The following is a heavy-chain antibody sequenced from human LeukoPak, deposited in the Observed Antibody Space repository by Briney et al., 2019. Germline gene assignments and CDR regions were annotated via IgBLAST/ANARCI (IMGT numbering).Heavy chain of an antibody. CDR1: GFTFNTYA. D-gene: IGHD4-17*01. CDR2: ISSSGGTT. V-gene: IGHV3-23*01. J-gene: IGHJ4*02. Sequence: GGSLRLSCAASGFTFNTYAMTWVRQAPGKGLGWVSTISSSGGTTYYADSVKGRFSISRDNSKNTLCLQMNSLRADDAAVYYCAKPVTVTTAAFDSWGQGTLVTVSS. CDR3: AKPVTVTTAAFDS.